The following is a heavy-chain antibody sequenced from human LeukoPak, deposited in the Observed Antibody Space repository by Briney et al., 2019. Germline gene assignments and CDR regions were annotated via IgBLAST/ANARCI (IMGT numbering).Heavy chain of an antibody. CDR1: GFTFSSYG. V-gene: IGHV3-30*02. J-gene: IGHJ4*02. D-gene: IGHD2-21*01. CDR2: IRYDGSNK. CDR3: AKEDCGGDCRSYYFDY. Sequence: GGSLRLSCAASGFTFSSYGMHWVRQAPGKGLEWVALIRYDGSNKYYADSVKGRFTISRDNSKNTLYLQMNSLRAEDTAVYYCAKEDCGGDCRSYYFDYWGQGTLVTVSS.